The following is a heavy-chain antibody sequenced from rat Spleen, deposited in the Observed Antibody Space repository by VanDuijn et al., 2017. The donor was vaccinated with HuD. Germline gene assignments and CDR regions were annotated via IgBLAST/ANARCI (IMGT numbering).Heavy chain of an antibody. J-gene: IGHJ2*01. CDR2: ISFDGSST. CDR3: ARVGVTTSTFDY. V-gene: IGHV5-25*01. Sequence: EVQLVESGGGLVQPGRSMKLSCAASGFTFTNYDMAWVRQAPTKGLEWVASISFDGSSTYYRDSVKGRFTISRDNAKSTLYLQMDSLTSEDTATYYCARVGVTTSTFDYWGQGVMVTVSS. D-gene: IGHD1-9*01. CDR1: GFTFTNYD.